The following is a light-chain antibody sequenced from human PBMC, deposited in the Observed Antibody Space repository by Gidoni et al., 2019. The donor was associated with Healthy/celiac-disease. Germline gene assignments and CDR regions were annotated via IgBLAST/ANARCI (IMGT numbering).Light chain of an antibody. J-gene: IGLJ2*01. CDR1: SSDVGSYNL. Sequence: QSALTQPASVSASPGQSITISCTGTSSDVGSYNLVSWYQQHPGKAPKLMIYEVSKRPSGVSKRVSGSKSGNTASLTISGLQAEDEADYYCCSYAGSSTYVVFGGGTKLTVL. V-gene: IGLV2-23*02. CDR2: EVS. CDR3: CSYAGSSTYVV.